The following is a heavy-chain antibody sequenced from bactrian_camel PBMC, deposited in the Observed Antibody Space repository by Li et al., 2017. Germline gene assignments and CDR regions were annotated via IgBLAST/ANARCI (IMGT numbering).Heavy chain of an antibody. Sequence: VQLVESGGDSVQAGGSLKLACKASRYTVYKNCMAWFRQVPGKEREEVASINRDDASFYADSVKGRFTISRDHAENTLYLQMNNLLPEDTAMYYCAADPCGGASHYLRRGAAASGYWGQGTQVTVS. CDR3: AADPCGGASHYLRRGAAASGY. V-gene: IGHV3S60*01. CDR1: RYTVYKNC. J-gene: IGHJ6*01. D-gene: IGHD7*01. CDR2: INRDDAS.